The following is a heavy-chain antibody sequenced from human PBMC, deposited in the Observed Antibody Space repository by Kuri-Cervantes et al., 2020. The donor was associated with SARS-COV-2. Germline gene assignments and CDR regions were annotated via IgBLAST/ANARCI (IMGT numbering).Heavy chain of an antibody. D-gene: IGHD6-6*01. Sequence: SVLVSCKASGGTFSSYAISRVRQAAGRGLEWMGGIIPIFGTANYALKFQGRVTITTDESTSTAYMELSSLRSEDTAVYYCARGPTKEFGQLGTWGQGTLVTVSS. V-gene: IGHV1-69*05. CDR1: GGTFSSYA. J-gene: IGHJ4*02. CDR2: IIPIFGTA. CDR3: ARGPTKEFGQLGT.